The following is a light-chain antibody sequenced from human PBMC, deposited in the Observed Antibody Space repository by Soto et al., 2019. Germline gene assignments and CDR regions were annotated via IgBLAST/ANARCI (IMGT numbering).Light chain of an antibody. Sequence: QMTQSPSSLSASVGDRGTIPCQARQDIGNYLNWYQQKPGKAPKLLIYETPNMEIGVPSRFSGSGSGTDFSFSISSLQPEDIATYYCQQHHSLPLTFGPGTKVDIK. CDR1: QDIGNY. CDR3: QQHHSLPLT. V-gene: IGKV1-33*01. J-gene: IGKJ3*01. CDR2: ETP.